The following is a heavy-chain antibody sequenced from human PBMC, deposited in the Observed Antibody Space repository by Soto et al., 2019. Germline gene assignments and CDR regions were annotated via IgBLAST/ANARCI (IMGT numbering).Heavy chain of an antibody. D-gene: IGHD5-18*01. CDR1: GGSISSGDYY. V-gene: IGHV4-30-4*01. CDR2: IYYSGST. Sequence: PSETLSLTCTVSGGSISSGDYYWSWFRQPPGKGLEWIGYIYYSGSTYYNPSLKSRVTISVDTSKNQFSLKLSSVTAADTAVYYCARDLGYRYRYGLVDYWGQGTLVTVPS. J-gene: IGHJ4*02. CDR3: ARDLGYRYRYGLVDY.